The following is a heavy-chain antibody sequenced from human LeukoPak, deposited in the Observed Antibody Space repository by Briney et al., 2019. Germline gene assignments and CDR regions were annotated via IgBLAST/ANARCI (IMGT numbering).Heavy chain of an antibody. CDR2: INAGNGNT. D-gene: IGHD6-19*01. J-gene: IGHJ4*02. CDR1: GYTFTSYA. Sequence: ASVKVSCKASGYTFTSYAMHWVRQAPGQRLEWMGWINAGNGNTKYSQKFQGRVTITRDTSASTAYMELSSLRSEDTAVYYCARRYSCGPRPFDYWGQGTLVTVSS. V-gene: IGHV1-3*01. CDR3: ARRYSCGPRPFDY.